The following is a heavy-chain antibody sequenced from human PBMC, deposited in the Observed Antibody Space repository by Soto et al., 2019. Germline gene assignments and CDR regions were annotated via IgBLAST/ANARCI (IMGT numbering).Heavy chain of an antibody. V-gene: IGHV4-59*01. Sequence: QVQLQESGPGLVKPSETLSLTCTVSGGSISSYYWNWIRQPPGKGLEWIGYIYYSGSTNYNPSLKSRVTISVDTSKTQFSLKLSSVTAADTAVYYCARSYRRYCSGGSCYSYYYYYMDVWGKGTTVTVSS. CDR2: IYYSGST. J-gene: IGHJ6*03. D-gene: IGHD2-15*01. CDR1: GGSISSYY. CDR3: ARSYRRYCSGGSCYSYYYYYMDV.